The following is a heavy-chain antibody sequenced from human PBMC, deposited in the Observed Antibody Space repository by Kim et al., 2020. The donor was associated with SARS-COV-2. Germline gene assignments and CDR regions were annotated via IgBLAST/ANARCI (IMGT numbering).Heavy chain of an antibody. CDR2: ISYDGSNK. J-gene: IGHJ4*02. CDR1: GFTFSSYG. CDR3: ATHKVTTFGY. V-gene: IGHV3-30*03. Sequence: GGSLRLSCAASGFTFSSYGMHWVRQAPGKGLEWVAVISYDGSNKYYADSVKGRFTISRDNSKNTLYLQMNSLRAEDTAVYYCATHKVTTFGYWGQGTLVTVSS. D-gene: IGHD4-17*01.